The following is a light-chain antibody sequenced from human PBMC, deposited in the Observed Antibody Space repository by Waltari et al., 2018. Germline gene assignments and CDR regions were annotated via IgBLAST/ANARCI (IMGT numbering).Light chain of an antibody. CDR2: EAN. CDR3: CSYAGTITPYV. CDR1: SSDVGSYNL. V-gene: IGLV2-23*01. J-gene: IGLJ1*01. Sequence: QSALTQPASVSGSPGQSVTISCTGTSSDVGSYNLVSWYQPHPGKAPKLMIYEANKRPSGVSNRFSGSKSGITASLTISGLQAEDEADYYCCSYAGTITPYVFGSGTKVTVL.